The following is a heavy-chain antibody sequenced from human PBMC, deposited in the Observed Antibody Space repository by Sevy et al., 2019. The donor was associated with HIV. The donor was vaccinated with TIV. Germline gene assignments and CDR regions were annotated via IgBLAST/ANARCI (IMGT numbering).Heavy chain of an antibody. Sequence: ASVKVSCKASGYTFTSYDINWVRQAPGQGLEWMGWMNPNSGNTGYAQKFQGRVTMTRNTSISTAYMELSSLRSEDTAVYYCARAYLIAVAGTTWFDPWGQGTLVTVSS. D-gene: IGHD6-19*01. CDR3: ARAYLIAVAGTTWFDP. CDR1: GYTFTSYD. V-gene: IGHV1-8*01. J-gene: IGHJ5*02. CDR2: MNPNSGNT.